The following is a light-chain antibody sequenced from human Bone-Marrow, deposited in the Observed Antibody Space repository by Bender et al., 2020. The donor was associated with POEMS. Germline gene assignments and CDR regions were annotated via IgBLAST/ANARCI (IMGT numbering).Light chain of an antibody. J-gene: IGLJ2*01. V-gene: IGLV3-1*01. Sequence: SFDLRQPPSVSVSPGQTASITCSGENLANKYLSWYQQRPGQSPVLVIHKDTERPSGIPERFSGSNSGATATLTITGTQAMDEADYYCQAWDTFSVIFGGGTKLTVL. CDR3: QAWDTFSVI. CDR2: KDT. CDR1: NLANKY.